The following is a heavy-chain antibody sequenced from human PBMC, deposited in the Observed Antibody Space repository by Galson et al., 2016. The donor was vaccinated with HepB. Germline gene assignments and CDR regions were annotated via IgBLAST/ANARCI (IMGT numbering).Heavy chain of an antibody. J-gene: IGHJ4*02. V-gene: IGHV4-59*01. CDR2: ILDGVTT. D-gene: IGHD3-10*01. CDR1: GVSITKYY. CDR3: VGPNFDF. Sequence: ETLSLTCSVSGVSITKYYWNWFRPSPGKELQWIGYILDGVTTNYNPSLNSRVTIPLDTSKNQFSLRLHSVTAADAAIYYCVGPNFDFWGRGTPVTVSS.